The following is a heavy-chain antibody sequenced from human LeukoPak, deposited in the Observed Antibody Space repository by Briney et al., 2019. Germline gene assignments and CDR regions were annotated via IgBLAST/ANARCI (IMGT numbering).Heavy chain of an antibody. J-gene: IGHJ4*02. V-gene: IGHV1-69*04. Sequence: GASVKVSCNASGGTFSSYAISWVRQAPGQGLEWMGRIIPILGIANYAQKFQGRVTITADKSTSSAYMELSSLRSEDTAVYYCARDFGASVTTFDYWGQGTLVTVSS. CDR1: GGTFSSYA. CDR2: IIPILGIA. CDR3: ARDFGASVTTFDY. D-gene: IGHD4-17*01.